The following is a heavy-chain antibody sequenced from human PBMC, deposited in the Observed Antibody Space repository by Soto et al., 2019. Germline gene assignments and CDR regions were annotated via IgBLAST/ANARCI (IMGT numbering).Heavy chain of an antibody. CDR3: ARALIAAAGNNWFDP. D-gene: IGHD6-13*01. V-gene: IGHV4-4*07. CDR1: GGSISSYY. J-gene: IGHJ5*02. CDR2: IYTSGST. Sequence: SETLSLTCTVSGGSISSYYRSWIRQPAGKGLEWIGRIYTSGSTNYNPSLKSRVTMSVDTSKNQFPLKLSSVTAADTAVYYCARALIAAAGNNWFDPWGQGTLVTVSS.